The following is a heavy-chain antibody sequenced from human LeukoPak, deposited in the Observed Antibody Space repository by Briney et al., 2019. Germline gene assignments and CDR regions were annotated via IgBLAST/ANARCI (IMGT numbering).Heavy chain of an antibody. Sequence: SETLSLTCAVYGGSFSGYYWSWIRQPPGKGLEWIGEINHSGSTNYNPPLKSRVTISVDTSKNQFSLKLSFVTAADTAVYYCARSPYGGPTFFDYWGQGTLVTVSS. CDR1: GGSFSGYY. D-gene: IGHD4-23*01. CDR2: INHSGST. J-gene: IGHJ4*02. V-gene: IGHV4-34*01. CDR3: ARSPYGGPTFFDY.